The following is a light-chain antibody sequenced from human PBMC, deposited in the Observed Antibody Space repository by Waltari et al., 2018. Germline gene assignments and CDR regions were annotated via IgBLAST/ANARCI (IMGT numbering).Light chain of an antibody. V-gene: IGKV4-1*01. CDR2: WAS. CDR3: QQYYSVPYT. J-gene: IGKJ2*01. Sequence: DIVITQSPDPLALSLGEWATINRESSQSLLYSSNNKDYLAWFQQQPGQPPKLLISWASTRESGVPDRFSGSGSGTDFTLTISSLQAEDVALYFCQQYYSVPYTFGQGTKLEIK. CDR1: QSLLYSSNNKDY.